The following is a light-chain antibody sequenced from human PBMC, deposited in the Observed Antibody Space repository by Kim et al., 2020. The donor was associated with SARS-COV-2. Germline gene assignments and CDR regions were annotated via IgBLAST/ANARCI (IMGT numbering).Light chain of an antibody. CDR2: GAS. V-gene: IGKV1-33*01. CDR3: QQYDNLPYS. Sequence: SASAGDRFTITCQATQAIINYVNWYHQKPGKAPKLLIYGASHLQTGVPSRFSGSASGTDFTLTITSLQPEDIGTYYCQQYDNLPYSFGQGTKLEI. CDR1: QAIINY. J-gene: IGKJ2*01.